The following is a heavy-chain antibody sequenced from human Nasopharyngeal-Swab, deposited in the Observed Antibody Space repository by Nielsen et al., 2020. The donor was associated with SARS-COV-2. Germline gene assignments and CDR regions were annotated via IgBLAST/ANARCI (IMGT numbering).Heavy chain of an antibody. J-gene: IGHJ6*03. V-gene: IGHV3-74*01. CDR2: INSDGSST. D-gene: IGHD4-17*01. CDR3: ASLYGDYYYYYMDV. Sequence: VRQAPGKGLVWVSRINSDGSSTSYADSVKGRFTISRDNAKNTLYLQMNSLRAEDTAVYYCASLYGDYYYYYMDVWGKGTSVTVS.